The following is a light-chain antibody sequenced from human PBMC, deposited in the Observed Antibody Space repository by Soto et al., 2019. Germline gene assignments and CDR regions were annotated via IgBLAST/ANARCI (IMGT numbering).Light chain of an antibody. CDR1: QNVYNN. Sequence: EIVMTQSPATLSVSPGEGATLSCKASQNVYNNLAWYQQRPGQPPRLLIYDASTRATGISARFSGSGYGTEFTLTISSLQSEDSAVYFCQQCRHWPLTFGGGTKVEIK. CDR3: QQCRHWPLT. J-gene: IGKJ4*01. CDR2: DAS. V-gene: IGKV3-15*01.